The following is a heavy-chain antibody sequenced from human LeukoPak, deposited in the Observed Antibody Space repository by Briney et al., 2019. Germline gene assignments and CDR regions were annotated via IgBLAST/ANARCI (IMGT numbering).Heavy chain of an antibody. D-gene: IGHD2-21*02. CDR2: IIPIFGTA. CDR1: GGTFSSYA. J-gene: IGHJ4*02. CDR3: ARAGSPPVTDYYFDY. Sequence: SVKVSCKASGGTFSSYAISWVRQAPGQGLEWMGGIIPIFGTANYAQEFQGRVTITTDESTSTAYMELSSLRSEDTAVYYCARAGSPPVTDYYFDYWGQGTLVTVSS. V-gene: IGHV1-69*05.